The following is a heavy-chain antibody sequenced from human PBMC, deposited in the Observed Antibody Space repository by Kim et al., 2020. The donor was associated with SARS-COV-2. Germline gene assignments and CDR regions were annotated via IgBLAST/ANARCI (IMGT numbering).Heavy chain of an antibody. V-gene: IGHV4-34*01. CDR3: ARAPRFAGMDV. Sequence: SETLSLTCAVYGGSFSGYYWSWIRQPPGKGLEWIGEINHSGSTNYNPSLKSRVTISVDTSKNQFSLKLSSVTAADTAVYYCARAPRFAGMDVWGQGTTVTVSS. D-gene: IGHD3-16*01. CDR2: INHSGST. CDR1: GGSFSGYY. J-gene: IGHJ6*02.